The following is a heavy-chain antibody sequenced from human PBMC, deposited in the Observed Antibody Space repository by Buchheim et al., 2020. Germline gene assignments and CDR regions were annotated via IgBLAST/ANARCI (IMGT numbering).Heavy chain of an antibody. Sequence: EVQLLESGGGLVQPGGSLRLSCVASEFTFSSYAMSWVRQAPGKGLEWVSAISPSGDSTYYADSVKGRFSISRGNSKNTVYLQMNSLRAEDRAVYYCAKGEYCSGGNCHYYFDYWGQGTL. CDR1: EFTFSSYA. D-gene: IGHD2-15*01. J-gene: IGHJ4*02. CDR2: ISPSGDST. CDR3: AKGEYCSGGNCHYYFDY. V-gene: IGHV3-23*01.